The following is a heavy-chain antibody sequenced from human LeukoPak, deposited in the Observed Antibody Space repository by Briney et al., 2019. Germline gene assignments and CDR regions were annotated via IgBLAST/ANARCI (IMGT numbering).Heavy chain of an antibody. CDR3: AVGYSSGWYGY. D-gene: IGHD6-19*01. V-gene: IGHV4-59*08. CDR2: IYYSGST. J-gene: IGHJ4*02. Sequence: SETLSLTCTVSGGSISSYYWSWIRQPPGKGLEWIGHIYYSGSTNYNPSLKSRVTISVDTSKNQSSLKLSSVTAADTAVYYCAVGYSSGWYGYWGQGTLVTVSS. CDR1: GGSISSYY.